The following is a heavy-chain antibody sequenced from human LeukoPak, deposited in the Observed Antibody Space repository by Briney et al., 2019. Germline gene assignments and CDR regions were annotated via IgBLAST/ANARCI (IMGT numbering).Heavy chain of an antibody. CDR1: GGSISSGSYY. J-gene: IGHJ4*02. CDR3: ARGYCSSTSCYWRY. D-gene: IGHD2-2*01. Sequence: SQTLSLTCTVSGGSISSGSYYWSWIRQPAGKGLEWIGRIYTSGSTNYNPSLKSRVTISVDTSKNQFSLKLSSVTAADTAVYYCARGYCSSTSCYWRYWGQGPLVTVSS. V-gene: IGHV4-61*02. CDR2: IYTSGST.